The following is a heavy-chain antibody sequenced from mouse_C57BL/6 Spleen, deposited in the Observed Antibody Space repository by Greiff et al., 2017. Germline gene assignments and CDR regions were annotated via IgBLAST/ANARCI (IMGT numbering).Heavy chain of an antibody. D-gene: IGHD3-2*02. CDR3: ASPAQAPFAY. V-gene: IGHV1-82*01. CDR1: GYAFSSSW. CDR2: IYPGDGDT. J-gene: IGHJ3*01. Sequence: QVQLKESGPELVKPGASVKISCKASGYAFSSSWMNWVKQRPGKGLEWIGRIYPGDGDTNYNGKFKGKATLTADKSSSTAYMQLSSLTSEDSAVYFCASPAQAPFAYWGKGTLVTVSA.